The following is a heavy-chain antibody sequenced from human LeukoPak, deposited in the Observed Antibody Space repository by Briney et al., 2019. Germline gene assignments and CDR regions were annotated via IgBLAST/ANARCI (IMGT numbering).Heavy chain of an antibody. CDR2: IKQDGSEK. CDR1: GFTFSSYW. V-gene: IGHV3-7*01. J-gene: IGHJ4*02. Sequence: PGGSLRLSCAASGFTFSSYWMSWVRQAPGKGLEWVANIKQDGSEKYYVDSVKGRFTISRDNAKNSLYLQMNSLRAEDTAVYFCARDGPWFGEFFDYWGQGTLVTVSS. D-gene: IGHD3-10*01. CDR3: ARDGPWFGEFFDY.